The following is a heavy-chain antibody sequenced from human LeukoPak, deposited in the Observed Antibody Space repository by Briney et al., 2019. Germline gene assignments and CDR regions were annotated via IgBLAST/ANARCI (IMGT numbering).Heavy chain of an antibody. CDR1: GGSLSFYY. V-gene: IGHV4-34*01. Sequence: PSETLSLTCGVSGGSLSFYYWSWIRQSPGKGLEWIAEISQNGDSNYNTSLKSRVTISLDKSKNQVSLKLNSVTAADTAVYYCARALGAFDIWGQGTMVTVSS. CDR2: ISQNGDS. CDR3: ARALGAFDI. J-gene: IGHJ3*02.